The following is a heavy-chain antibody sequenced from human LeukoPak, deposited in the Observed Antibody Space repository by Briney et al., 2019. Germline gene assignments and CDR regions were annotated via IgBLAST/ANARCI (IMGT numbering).Heavy chain of an antibody. J-gene: IGHJ3*02. Sequence: QAGGSLRLSCAASGFTFSSYAMSWVRQAPGKGLEWVSAISGSGGSTYYADSVKGRFTISRDNSKNTLYLQMNSLRAEDTAVYYCAKGTSLYYYEHDAFDIWGQGTMVTVSS. CDR2: ISGSGGST. CDR1: GFTFSSYA. D-gene: IGHD3-22*01. CDR3: AKGTSLYYYEHDAFDI. V-gene: IGHV3-23*01.